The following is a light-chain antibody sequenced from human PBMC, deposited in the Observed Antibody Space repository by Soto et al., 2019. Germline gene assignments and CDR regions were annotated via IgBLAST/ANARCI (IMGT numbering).Light chain of an antibody. CDR2: LNSDGSH. Sequence: QPVLTQSPSASASLGASVKLTCTLSSGHSSYAIAWHQQQPEKGPRYLMKLNSDGSHSQGDGIPDRFSGSSSGAERYLTISSLQSEDEADYYCQNWGTGIQGVFGGGTKLTVL. V-gene: IGLV4-69*01. J-gene: IGLJ3*02. CDR3: QNWGTGIQGV. CDR1: SGHSSYA.